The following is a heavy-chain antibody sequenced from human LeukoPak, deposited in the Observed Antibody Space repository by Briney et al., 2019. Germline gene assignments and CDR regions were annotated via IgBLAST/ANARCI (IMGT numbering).Heavy chain of an antibody. J-gene: IGHJ4*02. CDR2: IPYDGSNK. CDR1: GFTFSSYG. V-gene: IGHV3-30*18. Sequence: GGSLRLSCAASGFTFSSYGMHWVRQAPGKGLEWVAVIPYDGSNKYYADSVKGRFTISRDNSKNTLYLQMNSLRAEDTAVYYCAKEGGSVYYYDSSGYPDYWGQGTLVTVSS. CDR3: AKEGGSVYYYDSSGYPDY. D-gene: IGHD3-22*01.